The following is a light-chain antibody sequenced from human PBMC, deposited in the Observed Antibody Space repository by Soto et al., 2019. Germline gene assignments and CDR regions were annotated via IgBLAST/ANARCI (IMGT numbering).Light chain of an antibody. CDR1: QGISNF. CDR2: PAS. CDR3: QKYNSAPWT. V-gene: IGKV1-27*01. J-gene: IGKJ1*01. Sequence: DIQMTQSPSSLSASVGDRVTITCRASQGISNFLAWHQQKPGKVPKLLIYPASTLQSGVPSRFSGSGSGTDFTLTITSLQPEDVATYYCQKYNSAPWTFGQGTKVEIK.